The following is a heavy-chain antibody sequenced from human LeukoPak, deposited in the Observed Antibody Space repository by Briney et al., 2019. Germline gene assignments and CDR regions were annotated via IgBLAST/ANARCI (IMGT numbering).Heavy chain of an antibody. CDR3: ARGWGTIYMFDY. CDR1: GFTFNSYS. J-gene: IGHJ4*02. Sequence: GGSLRLSCAASGFTFNSYSMNWVRQAPGKGLEWVSSISSGSSYIFYADSVKGRFTISRDNARNTLYLQMNSLRAEDTAVYYCARGWGTIYMFDYWGQGTLVTVSS. V-gene: IGHV3-21*01. CDR2: ISSGSSYI. D-gene: IGHD3-16*01.